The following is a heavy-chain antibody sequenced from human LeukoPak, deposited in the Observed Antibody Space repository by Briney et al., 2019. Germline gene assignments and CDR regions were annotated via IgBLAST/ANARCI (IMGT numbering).Heavy chain of an antibody. CDR1: GFTFSTYA. CDR2: ITGNSDNT. CDR3: AKEKNKYGFNGLDY. D-gene: IGHD3-10*01. J-gene: IGHJ4*02. V-gene: IGHV3-23*01. Sequence: GGSLTLSCAASGFTFSTYAMNWVRQAPGKGLEWITSITGNSDNTYYANSVKGRFTICRDNSKNTLYLQMSSLRAAETAVYYCAKEKNKYGFNGLDYWGQGTLVTVSS.